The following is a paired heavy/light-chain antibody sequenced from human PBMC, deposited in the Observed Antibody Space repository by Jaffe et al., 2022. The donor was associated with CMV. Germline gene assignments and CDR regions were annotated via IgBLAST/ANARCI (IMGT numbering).Heavy chain of an antibody. CDR2: MYYSGST. V-gene: IGHV4-39*01. CDR1: GVSISGSTYS. CDR3: ARRTYSYGFLGGGPSGGLDLDH. Sequence: QLQVQESGPGLVKPSETLSLTCTVSGVSISGSTYSWDWIRQPPGKGLEWIGSMYYSGSTNYKPSLKSRVTISVDTSKNEFSLKMRSVTAADTAVYYCARRTYSYGFLGGGPSGGLDLDHWGRGTLVTVSS. J-gene: IGHJ4*02. D-gene: IGHD5-18*01.
Light chain of an antibody. CDR3: QQYDNWPPVRT. CDR1: QSIRSN. Sequence: EIVMTQSPATLSMSPGERATLSCRASQSIRSNLAWYQQKPGQAPRLLIYGASSRATGIPARFSGSGSGTEFTLTISSLLSEDFAVYYCQQYDNWPPVRTFGQGTKVEFK. CDR2: GAS. J-gene: IGKJ1*01. V-gene: IGKV3-15*01.